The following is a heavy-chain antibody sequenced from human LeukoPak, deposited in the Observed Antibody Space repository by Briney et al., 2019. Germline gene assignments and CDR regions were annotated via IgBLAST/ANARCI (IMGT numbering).Heavy chain of an antibody. CDR1: GYTFTSYG. V-gene: IGHV1-18*01. D-gene: IGHD3-22*01. Sequence: GASVKVSCKASGYTFTSYGISWVRQAPGQGLEWMGWISAYNGNTNYAQKLQGRVTMTTDTSTSTAYMELRSLRSDDTAVYYCARLPDYYDSSGYYSFDYWGQGTLMTVSS. CDR3: ARLPDYYDSSGYYSFDY. J-gene: IGHJ4*02. CDR2: ISAYNGNT.